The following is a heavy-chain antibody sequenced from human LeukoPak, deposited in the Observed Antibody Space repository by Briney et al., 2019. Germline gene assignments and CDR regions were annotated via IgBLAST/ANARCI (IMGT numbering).Heavy chain of an antibody. CDR2: ISSSSTTI. V-gene: IGHV3-48*01. CDR3: ARDRGILDY. Sequence: GGSLRLPCAASGFTFSSYSMMWVRQAPGKGLEWVSYISSSSTTIHYADSVKGRFTISRDNAKNSVYLQMNSLRAEDTAVYYCARDRGILDYWGQGTLVTVSS. CDR1: GFTFSSYS. J-gene: IGHJ4*02. D-gene: IGHD6-13*01.